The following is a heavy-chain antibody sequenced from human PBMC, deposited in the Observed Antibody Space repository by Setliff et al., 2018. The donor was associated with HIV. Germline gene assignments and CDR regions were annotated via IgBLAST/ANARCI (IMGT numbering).Heavy chain of an antibody. V-gene: IGHV4-30-4*08. CDR2: IYYSVST. D-gene: IGHD7-27*01. Sequence: PSETLSLTCAVSGGSLSSGAYSWSWIRQPPGKGLEWIGYIYYSVSTYYNPSLKSRVTISVYTSNNQFSLKLSSVTAADTAVYYCARDQQTGEIDYWGQGTLVTVSS. CDR1: GGSLSSGAYS. CDR3: ARDQQTGEIDY. J-gene: IGHJ4*02.